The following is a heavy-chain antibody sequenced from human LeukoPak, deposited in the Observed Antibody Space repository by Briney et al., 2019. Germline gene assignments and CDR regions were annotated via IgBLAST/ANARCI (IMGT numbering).Heavy chain of an antibody. Sequence: PGGSLRLSCAASGFTFDDYAMHWVRQAPGKGLEWVSGISWNSGSIGYADSVKGRFTISRDNAKNSLYLQMNSLRAEDTALYYCAVVSPRPHSGEFDYWGQGTLVTVSS. CDR3: AVVSPRPHSGEFDY. D-gene: IGHD3-10*01. J-gene: IGHJ4*02. V-gene: IGHV3-9*01. CDR1: GFTFDDYA. CDR2: ISWNSGSI.